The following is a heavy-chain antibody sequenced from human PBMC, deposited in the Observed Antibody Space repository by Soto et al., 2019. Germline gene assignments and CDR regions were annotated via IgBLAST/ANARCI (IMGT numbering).Heavy chain of an antibody. CDR1: GFTFSSYW. V-gene: IGHV3-7*01. CDR2: IKQDGSEK. Sequence: EVQLVESGGGLVQPGGSLRLSCAASGFTFSSYWMSWVRQAPGKGLEWVANIKQDGSEKYYVDSVKGRFTISRDNAKNSLYLQMKSLRDEDPDVYYCARAARPGVGDHWNYWGQGTLVNVSS. J-gene: IGHJ4*02. D-gene: IGHD4-17*01. CDR3: ARAARPGVGDHWNY.